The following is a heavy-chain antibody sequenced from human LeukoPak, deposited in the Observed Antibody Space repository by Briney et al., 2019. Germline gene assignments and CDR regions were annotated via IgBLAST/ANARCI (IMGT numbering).Heavy chain of an antibody. D-gene: IGHD6-6*01. CDR1: GGSISSGTYY. V-gene: IGHV4-39*07. J-gene: IGHJ4*02. CDR3: ARAMSIAARLQTIFDY. CDR2: MYYSGST. Sequence: SETLSLTCTVSGGSISSGTYYWGWIRQPPGKGLEWIGSMYYSGSTYYNPSLKSRVTISLDTSKNQFSLKLSSVAAADTAVYYCARAMSIAARLQTIFDYWGQGTLVTVSS.